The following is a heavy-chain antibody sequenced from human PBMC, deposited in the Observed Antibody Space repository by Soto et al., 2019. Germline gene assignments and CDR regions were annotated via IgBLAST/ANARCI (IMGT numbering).Heavy chain of an antibody. CDR2: IEHNGNN. D-gene: IGHD3-10*01. CDR3: ARDFRYFPY. Sequence: PSETLSLTCAVYGGTFSCYFWSWVRQPPGKGLEWIGEIEHNGNNNINPSLKSRVTMSVDTSKNQISLTLTSVTAADTAVYYCARDFRYFPYWGQGTLVTVSP. CDR1: GGTFSCYF. V-gene: IGHV4-34*01. J-gene: IGHJ4*02.